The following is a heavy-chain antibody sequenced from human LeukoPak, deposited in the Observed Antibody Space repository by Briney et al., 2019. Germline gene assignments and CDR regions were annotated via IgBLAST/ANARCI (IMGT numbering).Heavy chain of an antibody. J-gene: IGHJ4*02. Sequence: SVKVSCKASGGTFSSYAISWVRQARGQGLEWMGRIIPIFGTANYAQKFQGRVTITTDESTSTAYMELSSLRSEDTAVYYCAREYSSSYYFDYWGQGTLVTVSS. V-gene: IGHV1-69*05. CDR3: AREYSSSYYFDY. CDR2: IIPIFGTA. CDR1: GGTFSSYA. D-gene: IGHD6-6*01.